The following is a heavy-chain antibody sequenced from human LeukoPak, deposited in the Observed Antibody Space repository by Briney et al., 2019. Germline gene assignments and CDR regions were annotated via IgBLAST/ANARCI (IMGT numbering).Heavy chain of an antibody. CDR1: GGSFSGYY. D-gene: IGHD2-21*01. J-gene: IGHJ4*02. Sequence: SETLSLTCAVYGGSFSGYYWSWIRQPPGKGLEWIGEINHSGSTNYNPSLKSRVTISVDTSKNQFSLKLSSVTAADTAVYYCARGLGMAIIWGQGTLVTVSS. V-gene: IGHV4-34*01. CDR3: ARGLGMAII. CDR2: INHSGST.